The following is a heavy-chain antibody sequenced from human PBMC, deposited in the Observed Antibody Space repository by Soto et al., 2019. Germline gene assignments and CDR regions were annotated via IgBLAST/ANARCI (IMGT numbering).Heavy chain of an antibody. J-gene: IGHJ4*02. V-gene: IGHV1-2*04. D-gene: IGHD3-10*01. CDR3: ARDEYYGSGKSVDY. CDR2: INPNSGGT. Sequence: QVQLVQSGAEVKKPGASVKVSCKASGYTFTGYYMHWVRQAPGQGLEWMGWINPNSGGTNYAQKVQGWVTMTRDTSISTAYMELSRLRSDDTAVYYCARDEYYGSGKSVDYWGQGTLVTVSS. CDR1: GYTFTGYY.